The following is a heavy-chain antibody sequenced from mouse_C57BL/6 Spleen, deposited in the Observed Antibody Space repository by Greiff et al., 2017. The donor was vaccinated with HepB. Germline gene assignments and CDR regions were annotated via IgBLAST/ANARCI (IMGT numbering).Heavy chain of an antibody. CDR3: TRDSTHYFDY. CDR1: GYTFTDYE. CDR2: IDPETGGT. D-gene: IGHD2-1*01. Sequence: QVQLKESGAELVRPGASVTLSCKASGYTFTDYEMHWVKQTPVHGLEWIGAIDPETGGTAYNQKFKGKAILTADKSSSTAYMELRSLTSEDSAVYYCTRDSTHYFDYWGQGTTLTVSS. J-gene: IGHJ2*01. V-gene: IGHV1-15*01.